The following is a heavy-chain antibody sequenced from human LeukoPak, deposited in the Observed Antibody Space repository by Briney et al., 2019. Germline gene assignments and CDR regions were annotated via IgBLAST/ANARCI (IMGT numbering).Heavy chain of an antibody. V-gene: IGHV4-30-4*08. Sequence: SRTLSLTCTVSGGSISSGDYYWSWIRQPPGKGLEWIGYIYYSGSTYYNPSLKSRVTISVDTSKNQFSLKLSSVTAADTAVYYCARGGAGYCSSTSCYALKSFDYWGQGTLVTVSS. CDR3: ARGGAGYCSSTSCYALKSFDY. CDR1: GGSISSGDYY. CDR2: IYYSGST. J-gene: IGHJ4*02. D-gene: IGHD2-2*01.